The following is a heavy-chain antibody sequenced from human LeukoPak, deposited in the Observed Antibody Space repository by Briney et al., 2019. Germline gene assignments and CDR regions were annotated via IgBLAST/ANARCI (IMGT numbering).Heavy chain of an antibody. CDR3: VNFYHNGGPAAGGFDV. J-gene: IGHJ3*01. CDR1: GFSFSSSF. V-gene: IGHV3-53*01. CDR2: IFSGGST. Sequence: GGSLRLSCAVSGFSFSSSFLTWVRQAPGKGLEWVSVIFSGGSTYYADSVKDRFTISRDNSKNTLYLQMNSLRAEDTAVYYCVNFYHNGGPAAGGFDVWGQGTMVTVSS. D-gene: IGHD2-8*01.